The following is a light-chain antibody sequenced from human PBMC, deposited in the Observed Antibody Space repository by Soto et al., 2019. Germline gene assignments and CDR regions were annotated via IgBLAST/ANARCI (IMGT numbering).Light chain of an antibody. Sequence: ENVLTQSPATLSLSPGERATLSCRASQSVSNYLAWYQQKPGQAPRLLIYDASKRATGIPARFSGSGSGTDFTLTISSLEPEDFAVYYCQQRSNWSLTFGGWTKVEIK. CDR3: QQRSNWSLT. CDR1: QSVSNY. J-gene: IGKJ4*01. CDR2: DAS. V-gene: IGKV3-11*01.